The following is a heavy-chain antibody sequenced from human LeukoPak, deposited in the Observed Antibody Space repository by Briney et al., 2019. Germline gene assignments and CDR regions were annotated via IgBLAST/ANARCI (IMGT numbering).Heavy chain of an antibody. V-gene: IGHV3-30*18. Sequence: PGGSLRLSCAASGFTFSIHGMHWVRQAPGKGLEWVAVISHDGSNKNYADSVKGRFTISRDNSKNTLFLQMNSPRPEDTALYYCTKDGLGYYYDGMDVWGHGTTVTVSS. CDR3: TKDGLGYYYDGMDV. J-gene: IGHJ6*02. CDR1: GFTFSIHG. CDR2: ISHDGSNK. D-gene: IGHD6-6*01.